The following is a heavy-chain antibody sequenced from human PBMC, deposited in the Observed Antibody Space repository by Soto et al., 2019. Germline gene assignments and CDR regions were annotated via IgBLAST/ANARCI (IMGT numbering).Heavy chain of an antibody. Sequence: QVQLQESGPGLVKPSETLSLTCTVSGGSINSYYWSWIRQPPGKGLEWIGYIYYSGSTKYNPSLKSRVTISVDTSKNQFSLNLSSVTAADTAVYCCARRYSSGFDYWGQGTLVTVSS. CDR2: IYYSGST. CDR1: GGSINSYY. CDR3: ARRYSSGFDY. V-gene: IGHV4-59*08. J-gene: IGHJ4*02. D-gene: IGHD6-19*01.